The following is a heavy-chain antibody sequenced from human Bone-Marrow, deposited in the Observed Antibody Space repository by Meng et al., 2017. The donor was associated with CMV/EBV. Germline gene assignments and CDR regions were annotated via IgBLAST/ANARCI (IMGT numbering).Heavy chain of an antibody. J-gene: IGHJ4*02. Sequence: GESLKISCAASGFTFSSYSMNWVRQAPGKGLEWVSSISSSSSYIYYADSVKGRFTISRDNAKNSLYLQMNSLRAEDTAVYYCAREGFFGVVTPAPFDYWGQRTLVTVSS. V-gene: IGHV3-21*01. CDR1: GFTFSSYS. D-gene: IGHD3-3*01. CDR2: ISSSSSYI. CDR3: AREGFFGVVTPAPFDY.